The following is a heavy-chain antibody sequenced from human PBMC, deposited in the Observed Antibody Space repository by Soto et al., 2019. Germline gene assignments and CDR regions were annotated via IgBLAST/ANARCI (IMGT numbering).Heavy chain of an antibody. CDR3: AGDFDDWGTSYFDD. J-gene: IGHJ4*02. Sequence: QVKLQESGPGLVKPSQTLSLTCTVSGGSISSGDYYWSWIRQHPGKGMEWIGYIYRSGSTYYNPSLRRRGTMSVDSAKNQFSLRLSSVTAAYTAVYYCAGDFDDWGTSYFDDWGQGILVTVSS. CDR1: GGSISSGDYY. D-gene: IGHD3-16*01. CDR2: IYRSGST. V-gene: IGHV4-31*03.